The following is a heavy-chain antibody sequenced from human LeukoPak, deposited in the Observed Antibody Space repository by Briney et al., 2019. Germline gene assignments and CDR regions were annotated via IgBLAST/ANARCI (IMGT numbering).Heavy chain of an antibody. J-gene: IGHJ4*02. CDR3: AKEYTPSAPLGEFAS. Sequence: GGSLRLSCAVSGFTLTSFAMHWVRQAPGKGLEWVALIRHDEANHYYADSVQGRFTISRDTSKNTLYLQMNNLRVEDTAVYYCAKEYTPSAPLGEFASWGKGTLVTVSS. V-gene: IGHV3-30*02. D-gene: IGHD2-2*02. CDR2: IRHDEANH. CDR1: GFTLTSFA.